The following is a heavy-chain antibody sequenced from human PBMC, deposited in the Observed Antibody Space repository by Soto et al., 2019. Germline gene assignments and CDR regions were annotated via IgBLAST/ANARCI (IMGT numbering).Heavy chain of an antibody. J-gene: IGHJ6*02. V-gene: IGHV1-69*13. CDR1: GGTFSSYA. D-gene: IGHD1-26*01. Sequence: ASVKVSCKASGGTFSSYAISWVRQAPGQGLEWMGGIIPIFGTANYAQKFQGRVTITADESTSTAYMELSSLRSEDTAVYYCARVDSGSSPNYYYYGMDVWVQGTTVTVSS. CDR3: ARVDSGSSPNYYYYGMDV. CDR2: IIPIFGTA.